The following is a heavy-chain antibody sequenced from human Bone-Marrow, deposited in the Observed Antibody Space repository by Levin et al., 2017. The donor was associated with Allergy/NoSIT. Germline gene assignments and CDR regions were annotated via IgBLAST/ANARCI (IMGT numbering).Heavy chain of an antibody. J-gene: IGHJ4*02. D-gene: IGHD6-19*01. V-gene: IGHV4-30-4*01. CDR1: GGSISSDDYY. CDR3: ARAGPTGGCDS. CDR2: IYYTGST. Sequence: SETLSLTCTVSGGSISSDDYYWTWIRQPPGKGLEWIGYIYYTGSTDYNPSLRSRVTISVDTSKNQFSLKVSSLSAADTAVYYCARAGPTGGCDSWGQGTLVTVSS.